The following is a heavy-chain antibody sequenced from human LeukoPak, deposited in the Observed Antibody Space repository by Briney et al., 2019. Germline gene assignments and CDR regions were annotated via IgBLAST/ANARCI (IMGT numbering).Heavy chain of an antibody. CDR3: ARAGNSGGYYWGAFDI. J-gene: IGHJ3*02. Sequence: GGSLRLSCAASGFSVSGNYINWVRQAPGKGLEWVSVIYGGGSGSRYYADSVKGRFTISRDNSNNTVYLQVNSLTAEDTAVYYCARAGNSGGYYWGAFDIWGQGTMVTVSS. D-gene: IGHD3-22*01. CDR1: GFSVSGNY. CDR2: IYGGGSGSR. V-gene: IGHV3-53*01.